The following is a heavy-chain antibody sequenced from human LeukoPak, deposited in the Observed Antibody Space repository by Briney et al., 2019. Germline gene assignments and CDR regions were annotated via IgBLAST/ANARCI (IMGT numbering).Heavy chain of an antibody. CDR2: IYTSGNT. CDR1: GGSISSYY. CDR3: ARLWRAAIDY. D-gene: IGHD1-1*01. Sequence: SETLSLTCTVSGGSISSYYWSWIRQPAGKGLEWIGRIYTSGNTYYNPSLKSRATISADTSKNQFSLKLTSVTAADTAVYFCARLWRAAIDYGGQGTLVAVSS. V-gene: IGHV4-4*07. J-gene: IGHJ4*02.